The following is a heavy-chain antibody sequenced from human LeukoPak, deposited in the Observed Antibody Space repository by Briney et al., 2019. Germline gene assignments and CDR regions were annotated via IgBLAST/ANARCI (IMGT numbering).Heavy chain of an antibody. CDR3: ARVMVRGVIDY. Sequence: GSLRLSCAASGFSLSGYWMHWVRQAPGKGLEWIGYIYYSGSTNYNPSLKSRVTISVDTSKNQFSLKLSSVTAADTAVYYCARVMVRGVIDYWGQGTLVTVSS. CDR2: IYYSGST. D-gene: IGHD3-10*01. V-gene: IGHV4-59*01. CDR1: GFSLSGYW. J-gene: IGHJ4*02.